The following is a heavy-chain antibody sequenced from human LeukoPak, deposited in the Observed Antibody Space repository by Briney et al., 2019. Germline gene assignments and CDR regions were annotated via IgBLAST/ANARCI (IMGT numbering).Heavy chain of an antibody. CDR2: ISSDGSDI. J-gene: IGHJ4*02. CDR3: ARDPRLHTMIVTSALDY. Sequence: GGSLRLSCAASGFTFSSYGMSWVRQAPGKGLEWVSRISSDGSDIRYADSVKGRFTISRDNSKNTLYLQMNSLRAEDTAVYYCARDPRLHTMIVTSALDYWGQGTLVTVSS. V-gene: IGHV3-74*01. CDR1: GFTFSSYG. D-gene: IGHD3-22*01.